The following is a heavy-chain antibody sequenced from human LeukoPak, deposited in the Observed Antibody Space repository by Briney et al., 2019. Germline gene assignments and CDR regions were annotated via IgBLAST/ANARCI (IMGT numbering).Heavy chain of an antibody. J-gene: IGHJ4*02. V-gene: IGHV3-30*04. Sequence: PGGSLRVSCAASGFSFTKYARDWVRQAPGKGLEWVAIISKDGSMRYYADSVKGRFTVSRDNSNNAVYLQMNSLKSEDTAVYYCAGEKFDIWGQGTLVTVSS. CDR1: GFSFTKYA. CDR2: ISKDGSMR. D-gene: IGHD2-15*01. CDR3: AGEKFDI.